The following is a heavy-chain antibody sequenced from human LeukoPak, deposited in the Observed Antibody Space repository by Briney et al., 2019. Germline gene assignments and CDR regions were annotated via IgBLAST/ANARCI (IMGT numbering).Heavy chain of an antibody. J-gene: IGHJ6*02. V-gene: IGHV3-30*18. D-gene: IGHD3-16*01. CDR2: ISYDGSNK. CDR1: GFTFSNHW. CDR3: AKARGQYYYYYGMDV. Sequence: GGSLRLSCAASGFTFSNHWMNWLRQAPGKGLEWVAVISYDGSNKYYADSVKGRFTISRDNSKNTLYLQMNSLRAEDTAVYYCAKARGQYYYYYGMDVWGQGTTVTVSS.